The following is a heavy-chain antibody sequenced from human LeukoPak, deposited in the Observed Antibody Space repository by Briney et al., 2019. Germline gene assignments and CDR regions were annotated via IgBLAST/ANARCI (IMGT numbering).Heavy chain of an antibody. Sequence: SETLSLTCTVSGGSISSYYWSWIRQPAGKGLEWIGRIYTSGSTNYNPSLKSRVTMSVDTSKNQFSLKLSSVTAADTAAYYCARDLGSYYDSSGYYYYGMDVWGQGTTVTVSS. CDR2: IYTSGST. J-gene: IGHJ6*02. CDR3: ARDLGSYYDSSGYYYYGMDV. CDR1: GGSISSYY. V-gene: IGHV4-4*07. D-gene: IGHD3-22*01.